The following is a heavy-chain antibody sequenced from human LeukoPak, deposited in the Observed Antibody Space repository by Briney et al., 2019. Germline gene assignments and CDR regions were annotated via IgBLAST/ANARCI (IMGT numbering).Heavy chain of an antibody. V-gene: IGHV3-48*01. D-gene: IGHD1-26*01. CDR2: ISSSSSTI. Sequence: GGSLRLSFAASGFTFSSYSMNWVRQAPGKGLEWVSYISSSSSTIYYADSVKGRFTISRDNAKNSLYLQMNSLRAEDTAVYYCARLLGATLDYWGQGTLVTVSS. CDR3: ARLLGATLDY. J-gene: IGHJ4*02. CDR1: GFTFSSYS.